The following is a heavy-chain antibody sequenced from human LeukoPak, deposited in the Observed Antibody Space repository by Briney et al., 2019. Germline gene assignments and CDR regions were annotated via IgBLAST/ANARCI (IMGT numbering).Heavy chain of an antibody. J-gene: IGHJ5*02. Sequence: PGGSLRLSCAASGFTFSSYAMSWVRQAPGKGLEWVSAISGSGGSTYYADSVKGRFTISRDNSKNTLYLQMNSLRAEDTAVYYCASGPYCGGDCSGYPWGQGTPVTVSS. V-gene: IGHV3-23*01. CDR2: ISGSGGST. CDR3: ASGPYCGGDCSGYP. CDR1: GFTFSSYA. D-gene: IGHD2-21*02.